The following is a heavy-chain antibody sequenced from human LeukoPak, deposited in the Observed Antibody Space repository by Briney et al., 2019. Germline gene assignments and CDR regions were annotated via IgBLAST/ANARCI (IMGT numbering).Heavy chain of an antibody. CDR1: GGTFSSYA. CDR2: IIPIFGTA. J-gene: IGHJ4*02. V-gene: IGHV1-69*05. CDR3: ARGLKRGYSSGRYSWGTGSSNDY. Sequence: SVKVSCKASGGTFSSYAISWVRQAPGQGLEWMGGIIPIFGTANYAQKLQGRVTMTTDTSTSTAYMELRSLRSDDTAVYYCARGLKRGYSSGRYSWGTGSSNDYWGQGTLVTVSS. D-gene: IGHD6-19*01.